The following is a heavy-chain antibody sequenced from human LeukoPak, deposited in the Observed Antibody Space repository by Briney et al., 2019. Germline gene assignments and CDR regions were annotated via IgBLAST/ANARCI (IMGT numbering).Heavy chain of an antibody. J-gene: IGHJ3*02. CDR2: INTNTGNP. D-gene: IGHD3-9*01. V-gene: IGHV7-4-1*02. CDR1: GYTFSSYA. Sequence: ASVKVSCKASGYTFSSYAINWVRQAPGQGLEWMGWINTNTGNPTYAQGFTGRFVFSLDTSVSTAYLQISSLKAEDTAVYYCARLTDDILTGYIDAFDIWGQGTMVTVSS. CDR3: ARLTDDILTGYIDAFDI.